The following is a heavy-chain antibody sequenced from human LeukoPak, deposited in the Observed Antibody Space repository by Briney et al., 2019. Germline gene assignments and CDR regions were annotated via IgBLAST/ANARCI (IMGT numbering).Heavy chain of an antibody. CDR2: IWYDGSNK. J-gene: IGHJ4*02. CDR1: GFTFSSYG. CDR3: ARGPEYYFDY. Sequence: PGRSLRLSCAASGFTFSSYGMHWVRQAPGKGVEGVAVIWYDGSNKYYADSVKGRFTISRDNSKNTLYLQMNSLRAEDTAVYYCARGPEYYFDYWGQGTLVTVSS. V-gene: IGHV3-33*01.